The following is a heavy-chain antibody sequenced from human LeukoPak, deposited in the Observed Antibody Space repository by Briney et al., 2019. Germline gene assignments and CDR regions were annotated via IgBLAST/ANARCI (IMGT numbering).Heavy chain of an antibody. CDR3: ANKYYDSSGYYFRTYAFDI. J-gene: IGHJ3*02. Sequence: GGSPRLSCAASGFTFSSYAMSWVRQAPGKGLEWVSAISGSGGSTYYADSVKGRFTISRDNSKNTLYLQMNSLRAEDTAVYYCANKYYDSSGYYFRTYAFDIWGQGTMVTVSS. CDR1: GFTFSSYA. V-gene: IGHV3-23*01. CDR2: ISGSGGST. D-gene: IGHD3-22*01.